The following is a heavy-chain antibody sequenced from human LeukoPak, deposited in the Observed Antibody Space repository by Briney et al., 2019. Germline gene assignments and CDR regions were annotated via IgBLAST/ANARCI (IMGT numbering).Heavy chain of an antibody. V-gene: IGHV3-30*02. J-gene: IGHJ4*02. CDR3: ARGAMITFGGVIVDY. D-gene: IGHD3-16*02. CDR2: IRYDGSNK. CDR1: GFTFSSYG. Sequence: GGSLRLSCAASGFTFSSYGMHWVRQAPGKGLEWVAFIRYDGSNKYYADSVKGRFTISRDNSKNTLYLQMNSLRAEDTAVYYCARGAMITFGGVIVDYWGQGTLVTVSS.